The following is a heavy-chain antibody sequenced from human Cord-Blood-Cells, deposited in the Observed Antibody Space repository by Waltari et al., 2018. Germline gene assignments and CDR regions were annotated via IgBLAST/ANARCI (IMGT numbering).Heavy chain of an antibody. Sequence: QVQLVQSGAEVKKPGSSVKVSCKASGGPFSSYAISWVRQAPGQGLEWMGRIIPILGIANYAQKFQGRVTITVDKSTSTAYMELSSLRSEDTAVYYCARIAEYNWTFDYWGQGTLVTVSS. V-gene: IGHV1-69*09. CDR3: ARIAEYNWTFDY. CDR2: IIPILGIA. J-gene: IGHJ4*02. D-gene: IGHD1-20*01. CDR1: GGPFSSYA.